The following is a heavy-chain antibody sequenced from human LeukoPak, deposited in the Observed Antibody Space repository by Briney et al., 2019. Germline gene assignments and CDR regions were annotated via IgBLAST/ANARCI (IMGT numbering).Heavy chain of an antibody. D-gene: IGHD2-2*01. CDR2: IRSKAYGGTT. J-gene: IGHJ4*02. CDR1: GFTFGDYA. V-gene: IGHV3-49*03. Sequence: ALRLSCTASGFTFGDYAMSWFRQAPGKGLEWVGFIRSKAYGGTTEYAASVKGRFTISRDDSKSIAYLQMNSLKTEDTAVYYCTSIDIVVVPAATVFDYWGQGTLVTVSS. CDR3: TSIDIVVVPAATVFDY.